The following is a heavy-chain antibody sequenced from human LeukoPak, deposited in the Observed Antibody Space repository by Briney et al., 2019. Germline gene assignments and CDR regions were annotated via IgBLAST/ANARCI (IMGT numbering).Heavy chain of an antibody. D-gene: IGHD3-3*01. V-gene: IGHV1-18*01. Sequence: GASVKVSCKASGYTFTSYGISWVRQAPGQGLEWMGWISAYNGNTNYAQKLQGRVTMTTDTSTSTAYMELRSLRSDDTAVYYCARDGYTYYDFWSGYHTPFDYWGQGTLVTVSS. CDR3: ARDGYTYYDFWSGYHTPFDY. CDR2: ISAYNGNT. CDR1: GYTFTSYG. J-gene: IGHJ4*02.